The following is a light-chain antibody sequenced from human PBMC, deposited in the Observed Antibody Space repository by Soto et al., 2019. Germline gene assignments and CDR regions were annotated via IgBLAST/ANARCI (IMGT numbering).Light chain of an antibody. V-gene: IGKV3-20*01. Sequence: EIVLTQSPGTLSLSPGERATLSCRASQSVSSSYLAWYQQKSGQAPRLLIYSASSRATGIPDRFSGSGSGTVFTLTISRLESEDFAVYYCQQYGSSPTFGQGTKVDIK. CDR3: QQYGSSPT. CDR2: SAS. CDR1: QSVSSSY. J-gene: IGKJ1*01.